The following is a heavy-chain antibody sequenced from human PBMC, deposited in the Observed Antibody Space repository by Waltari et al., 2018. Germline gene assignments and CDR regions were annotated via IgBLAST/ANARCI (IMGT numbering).Heavy chain of an antibody. CDR1: GGSISSGSYY. CDR3: ARGYDYGGNSHAFDI. D-gene: IGHD4-17*01. V-gene: IGHV4-61*02. J-gene: IGHJ3*02. Sequence: QVQLQESGPGLVKPSQTLSLTCTVSGGSISSGSYYWSWIRQPAGKGLEWIGRIYTSGSTNYNPSLKSRVTISVDTSKNQFSLKLSSVTAADTAVYYCARGYDYGGNSHAFDIWGQGTMVTVSS. CDR2: IYTSGST.